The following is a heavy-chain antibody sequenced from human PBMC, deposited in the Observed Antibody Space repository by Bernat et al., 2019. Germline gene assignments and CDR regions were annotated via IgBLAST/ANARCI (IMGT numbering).Heavy chain of an antibody. CDR3: ARGPAGYYDSSDSYLGAFDV. J-gene: IGHJ3*01. D-gene: IGHD3-22*01. CDR2: INPNSGGI. V-gene: IGHV1-2*02. CDR1: GYIFTGYY. Sequence: QVQVVQSGAEVKKPVASVKVSCKASGYIFTGYYMHWVRQAPGQGLEWMGWINPNSGGIKYAQKLQGRVTMTKDTSSSTANMALSRLRSDDTAVYYCARGPAGYYDSSDSYLGAFDVWGQGTMVTVSS.